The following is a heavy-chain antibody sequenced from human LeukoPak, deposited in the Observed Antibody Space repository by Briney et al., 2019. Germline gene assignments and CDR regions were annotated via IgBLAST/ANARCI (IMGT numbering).Heavy chain of an antibody. Sequence: GGSLRLSCAASGFTFDDYAMHWVRQAPGKGLEWVSGISWNSGSIGYADSVKGRFTISRDNAKNSLYLQMNSLRAEDTALYYCAKDPRSYCGGDCSHWYLDLWGRGTLVTVSS. D-gene: IGHD2-21*02. V-gene: IGHV3-9*01. CDR1: GFTFDDYA. CDR3: AKDPRSYCGGDCSHWYLDL. J-gene: IGHJ2*01. CDR2: ISWNSGSI.